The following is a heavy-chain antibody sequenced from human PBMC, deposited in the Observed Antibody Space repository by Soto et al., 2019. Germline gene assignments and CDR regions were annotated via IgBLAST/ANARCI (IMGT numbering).Heavy chain of an antibody. CDR1: GFTFGSYW. V-gene: IGHV3-7*01. D-gene: IGHD2-8*01. CDR2: ITQDGSEK. CDR3: AREESGYCTNGVCYTGSQPDY. J-gene: IGHJ4*02. Sequence: PGGSLRLSCAASGFTFGSYWVSWVRQAPGKGLEWVANITQDGSEKYYVDSVKGRFTISRDNAKNSLYLQMNSLRAEDTAVYYCAREESGYCTNGVCYTGSQPDYWGQGTLVTVSS.